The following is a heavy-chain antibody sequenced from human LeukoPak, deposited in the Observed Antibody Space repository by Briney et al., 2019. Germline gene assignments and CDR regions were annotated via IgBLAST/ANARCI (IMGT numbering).Heavy chain of an antibody. CDR1: GFTFSSYW. D-gene: IGHD3-10*01. J-gene: IGHJ4*02. CDR3: ASTMVRGGSHFDY. V-gene: IGHV3-7*01. CDR2: IKQDGSEK. Sequence: GGSLRLSCAASGFTFSSYWMSWVRQAPGKGLEWAANIKQDGSEKYYVDSVKGRFTISRDNAKNSLYLQMNSLRAEDTAVYYCASTMVRGGSHFDYWGQGTLVTVSS.